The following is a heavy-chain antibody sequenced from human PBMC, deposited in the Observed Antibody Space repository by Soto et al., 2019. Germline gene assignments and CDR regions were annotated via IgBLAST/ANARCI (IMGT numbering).Heavy chain of an antibody. Sequence: SVKVSCKGSAYTFTSYGISWVRQAPGQGLEWMGWISAYNGNTNYAQKLQGRVTMTTDTSTSTAYMELSSPRSDDTAVYYCAREEERFLEWLFDPWGQGTLVTGYS. J-gene: IGHJ5*02. V-gene: IGHV1-18*04. CDR1: AYTFTSYG. CDR3: AREEERFLEWLFDP. CDR2: ISAYNGNT. D-gene: IGHD3-3*01.